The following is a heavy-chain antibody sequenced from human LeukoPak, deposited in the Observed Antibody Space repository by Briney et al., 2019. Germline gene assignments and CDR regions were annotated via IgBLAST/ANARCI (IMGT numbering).Heavy chain of an antibody. Sequence: GGSLKLSCAASGFPFSGSAMHWVRQASGKGLEWDGRIRSKANSYATAYAASVKGRFTISRDDSKNTAYLQMNSLKTEDAAVYYCTSNSGPRYYYYYMDVWGKGTTVTVSS. J-gene: IGHJ6*03. CDR3: TSNSGPRYYYYYMDV. D-gene: IGHD4-23*01. V-gene: IGHV3-73*01. CDR1: GFPFSGSA. CDR2: IRSKANSYAT.